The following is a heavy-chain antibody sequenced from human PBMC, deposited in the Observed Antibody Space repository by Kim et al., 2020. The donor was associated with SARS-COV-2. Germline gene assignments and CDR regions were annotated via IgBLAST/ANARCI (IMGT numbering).Heavy chain of an antibody. D-gene: IGHD1-1*01. CDR1: GYTFSDYI. J-gene: IGHJ4*02. CDR2: INAGNGYT. V-gene: IGHV1-3*01. CDR3: ARDYRQLALMYYFDY. Sequence: ASVKVSCKASGYTFSDYIIHWVRQAPGQRLEWMGWINAGNGYTKYSQNFQGRVTITRDTSASSVDVDLSSLRSEDTAIYYCARDYRQLALMYYFDYWGQGTLVAVSS.